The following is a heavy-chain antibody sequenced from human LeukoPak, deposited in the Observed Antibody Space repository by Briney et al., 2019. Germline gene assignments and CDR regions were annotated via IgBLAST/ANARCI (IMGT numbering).Heavy chain of an antibody. CDR1: GFTFSSYG. V-gene: IGHV3-30*02. D-gene: IGHD1-26*01. CDR3: AKEEPLFDDAFDI. CDR2: IQYDGSDK. Sequence: PGGSLRLSCAASGFTFSSYGMHWVRQAPGKGLEWVSFIQYDGSDKYYGDSVKGRFTISRDNSKNTLYLQMNSLRAEDSAVYHCAKEEPLFDDAFDIWGQGTMVTVSS. J-gene: IGHJ3*02.